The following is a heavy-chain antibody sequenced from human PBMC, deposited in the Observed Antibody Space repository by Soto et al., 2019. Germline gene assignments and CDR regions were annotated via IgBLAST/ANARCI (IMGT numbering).Heavy chain of an antibody. V-gene: IGHV1-18*01. J-gene: IGHJ6*02. Sequence: QGQLVQSGPEVKKPGASVKVSCKASGYTFTRYGISWVRQAPGQGLEWMGWISGYNGDTNYAQKVQGRVTMTIDTSTSTAYMELRSLKYDDTAIYYCAKNGQLPYYYYSMDVWGQGTTVTVSS. D-gene: IGHD1-1*01. CDR1: GYTFTRYG. CDR3: AKNGQLPYYYYSMDV. CDR2: ISGYNGDT.